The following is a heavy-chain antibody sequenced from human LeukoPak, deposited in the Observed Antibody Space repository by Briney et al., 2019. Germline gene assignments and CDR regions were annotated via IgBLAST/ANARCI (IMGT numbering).Heavy chain of an antibody. V-gene: IGHV3-48*03. D-gene: IGHD2-15*01. Sequence: PGGSLRLSCAASGFTFSSYEMNWVRQAPGKGLEWVSYISSSGSTIYYADSVKGRFTISRDNAKNSLYLQMNSLRAEDTAVYYCARDGYCSGGSCYWTYYYYMDVWGKGTTVTVSS. J-gene: IGHJ6*03. CDR1: GFTFSSYE. CDR2: ISSSGSTI. CDR3: ARDGYCSGGSCYWTYYYYMDV.